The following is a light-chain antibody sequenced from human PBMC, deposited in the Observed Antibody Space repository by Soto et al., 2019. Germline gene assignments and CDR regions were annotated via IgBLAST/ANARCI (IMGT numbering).Light chain of an antibody. CDR3: CSYTTSTTYV. CDR2: DVT. Sequence: QSVLTQPASVSGSPGQSITISCTGTISDVGGYNSVSWYQHHPGLAPKLIIYDVTRRPSGVSDRFSGSQSANTASLTISGVQAEDEADYYRCSYTTSTTYVFGTGAKVTVL. CDR1: ISDVGGYNS. V-gene: IGLV2-14*01. J-gene: IGLJ1*01.